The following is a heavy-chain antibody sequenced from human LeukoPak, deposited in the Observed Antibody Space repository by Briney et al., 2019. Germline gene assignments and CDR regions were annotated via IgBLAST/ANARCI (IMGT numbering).Heavy chain of an antibody. D-gene: IGHD4-23*01. V-gene: IGHV1-69*04. CDR3: ARHYGGLDDY. Sequence: SVKVSCKTTGDTFSSYGISWVRQAPGQGLEWMGRIILIVGSTNYAEKLQGRVTITADKSTSTVYMELSSLRSEDTAVYYCARHYGGLDDYWGQGTLIIVSS. CDR2: IILIVGST. J-gene: IGHJ4*02. CDR1: GDTFSSYG.